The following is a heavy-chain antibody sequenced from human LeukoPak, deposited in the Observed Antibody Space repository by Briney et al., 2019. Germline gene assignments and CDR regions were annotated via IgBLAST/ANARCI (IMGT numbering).Heavy chain of an antibody. V-gene: IGHV3-23*01. CDR2: ISGSGGSGSGGST. CDR1: GFTFSNYA. Sequence: GGSLRLSCAASGFTFSNYAMSWVRQAPGKGLEWVSGISGSGGSGSGGSTYYADSLKGRFTISRDNSKNTLYLQMNTLRAEDTALYYCAKAFTGTVAGSRGLDFWGQGTLVTVSS. J-gene: IGHJ4*02. D-gene: IGHD6-19*01. CDR3: AKAFTGTVAGSRGLDF.